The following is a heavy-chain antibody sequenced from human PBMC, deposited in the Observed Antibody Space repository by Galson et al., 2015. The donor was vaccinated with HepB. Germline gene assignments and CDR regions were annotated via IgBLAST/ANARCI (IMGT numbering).Heavy chain of an antibody. CDR3: ARHDYDILTGYYDGNWYFDL. J-gene: IGHJ2*01. CDR1: GYSSTSYW. CDR2: IDPSDSYT. V-gene: IGHV5-10-1*01. D-gene: IGHD3-9*01. Sequence: QSGAEVKKPGESLRISCKGSGYSSTSYWISWVRQMPGKGLEWMGRIDPSDSYTNYSPSFQGHVTISADKSISTAYLQWSSLKASDTAMYYCARHDYDILTGYYDGNWYFDLWGRGTLVTVSS.